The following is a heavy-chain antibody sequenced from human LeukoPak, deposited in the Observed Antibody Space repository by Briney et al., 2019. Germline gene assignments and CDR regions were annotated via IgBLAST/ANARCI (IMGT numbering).Heavy chain of an antibody. Sequence: GGSLRLSCAVSGFTFSSYCMNWVRQAPGKGLEWVSYISSSSSTIYYANSVKGRFTISRDNAKNSLYLQMHSLRAEDTAVYYCIGDFWSGLSTLPFDYWGQGTLVTVSS. D-gene: IGHD3-3*01. CDR2: ISSSSSTI. CDR1: GFTFSSYC. J-gene: IGHJ4*02. CDR3: IGDFWSGLSTLPFDY. V-gene: IGHV3-48*01.